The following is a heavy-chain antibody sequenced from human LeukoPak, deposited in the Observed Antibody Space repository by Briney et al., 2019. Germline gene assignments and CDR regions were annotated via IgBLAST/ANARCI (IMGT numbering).Heavy chain of an antibody. V-gene: IGHV1-69*06. J-gene: IGHJ6*03. Sequence: SVKVSCKASGYTFSNYGITWVRQAPGQGLEWMGGIIPIFGTANYAQKFQGRVTITADKSTSTAYMELSSLRSEDTAVYYCAGWLAAAGTPYYYYYMDVWGKGTTVTVSS. CDR1: GYTFSNYG. CDR3: AGWLAAAGTPYYYYYMDV. D-gene: IGHD6-13*01. CDR2: IIPIFGTA.